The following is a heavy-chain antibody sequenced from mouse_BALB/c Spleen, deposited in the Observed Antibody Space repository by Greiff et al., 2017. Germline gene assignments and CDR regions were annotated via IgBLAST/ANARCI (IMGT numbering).Heavy chain of an antibody. J-gene: IGHJ4*01. Sequence: VQLQQSGAELVKPGASVKLSCKASGYTFTSYYMYWVKQRPGQGLEWIGEINPSNGGTNFNEKFKSKATLTVDKSSSTAYMQLSSLTSEDSAVYDCTRDYGGAMDYWGQGTSVTVSS. CDR2: INPSNGGT. V-gene: IGHV1S81*02. CDR1: GYTFTSYY. CDR3: TRDYGGAMDY. D-gene: IGHD1-1*02.